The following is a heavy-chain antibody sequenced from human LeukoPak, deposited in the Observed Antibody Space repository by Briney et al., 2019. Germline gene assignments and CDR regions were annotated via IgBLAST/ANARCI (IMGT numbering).Heavy chain of an antibody. V-gene: IGHV3-74*01. D-gene: IGHD3-9*01. J-gene: IGHJ6*02. CDR1: GFTFGTFW. CDR3: AKGETYYDILTGRTYYYYYGMDV. Sequence: PGGSLRLSCAASGFTFGTFWMHWVRQAPGEGVVWVTRIDYDGINTYYADSVKGRFTISRENAKNTMYLQKNSLRAEDTSVYYCAKGETYYDILTGRTYYYYYGMDVRGQGTTVTVSS. CDR2: IDYDGINT.